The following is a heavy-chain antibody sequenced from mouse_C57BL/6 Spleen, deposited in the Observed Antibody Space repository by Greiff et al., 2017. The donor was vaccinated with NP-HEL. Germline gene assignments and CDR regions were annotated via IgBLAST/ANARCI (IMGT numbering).Heavy chain of an antibody. D-gene: IGHD2-1*01. V-gene: IGHV1-15*01. Sequence: QVQLQQSGAELVRPGASVTLSCKASGYTFTDYEMHWVKQTPVHGLEWIGAIDPETGGTAYNQKFKGKAILTADKSSSTAYMELRSLTSEDSAVYYCTRSTLPTEFAYWGQGTLVTVSA. CDR3: TRSTLPTEFAY. J-gene: IGHJ3*01. CDR2: IDPETGGT. CDR1: GYTFTDYE.